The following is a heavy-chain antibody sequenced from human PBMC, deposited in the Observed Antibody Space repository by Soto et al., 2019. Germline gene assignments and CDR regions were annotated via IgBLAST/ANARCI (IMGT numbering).Heavy chain of an antibody. CDR2: MNPNSGYT. CDR1: GYTFTSYD. CDR3: ARFKDYYYGMDV. Sequence: QVQLLQSGAEVKKPGASVKVSCKASGYTFTSYDIHWVRQATGHGLEWMGWMNPNSGYTDYAQKFHGRLTVTRDTSISTVYMELISLTSEDTAVYYCARFKDYYYGMDVWGQGTTVAVSS. J-gene: IGHJ6*02. V-gene: IGHV1-8*01.